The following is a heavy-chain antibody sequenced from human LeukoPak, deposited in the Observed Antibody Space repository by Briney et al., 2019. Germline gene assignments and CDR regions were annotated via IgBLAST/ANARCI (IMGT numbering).Heavy chain of an antibody. V-gene: IGHV1-8*01. D-gene: IGHD5-24*01. J-gene: IGHJ6*03. Sequence: GASVKVSCKASGYTFTSYDINWVRQATGPGLKWMGWMNPNSGNTGYAQKFQGRVTMTRNTSISTAYMELSSLRSEDTAVYYCARAGLQVPNGRYYYMDVWGKGTTVTVSS. CDR2: MNPNSGNT. CDR3: ARAGLQVPNGRYYYMDV. CDR1: GYTFTSYD.